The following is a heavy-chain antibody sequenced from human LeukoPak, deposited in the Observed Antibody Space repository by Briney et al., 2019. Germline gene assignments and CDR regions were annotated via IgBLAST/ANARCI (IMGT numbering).Heavy chain of an antibody. D-gene: IGHD1-1*01. Sequence: PGGSLRLSCAASGFTFSNAWMSWVRQAPGKGLEWVGRIKSKTDGGTTDYAAPVKGRFTISGDDSKNTLYLQMNSLKTEDTAVYYCTTVLEPLDYFDYWGQGTLVTVSS. CDR3: TTVLEPLDYFDY. CDR2: IKSKTDGGTT. V-gene: IGHV3-15*01. J-gene: IGHJ4*02. CDR1: GFTFSNAW.